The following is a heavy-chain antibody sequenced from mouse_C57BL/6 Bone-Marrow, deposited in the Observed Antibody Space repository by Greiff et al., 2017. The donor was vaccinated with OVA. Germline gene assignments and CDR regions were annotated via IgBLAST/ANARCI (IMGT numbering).Heavy chain of an antibody. J-gene: IGHJ1*03. V-gene: IGHV1-18*01. Sequence: EVQLQQSGPELVKPGASVKIPCKASGYTFTDYNMDWVKQSHGKSLEWIGDINPNNGGTIYNQKFKGKATLTVDKSSSTAYMELRSLTSEDTAVYYCARYDDGKALYWYFDVWGTGTTVTVSS. CDR3: ARYDDGKALYWYFDV. CDR1: GYTFTDYN. D-gene: IGHD2-12*01. CDR2: INPNNGGT.